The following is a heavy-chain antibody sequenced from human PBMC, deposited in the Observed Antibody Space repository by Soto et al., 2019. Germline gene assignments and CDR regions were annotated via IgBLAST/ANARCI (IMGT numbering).Heavy chain of an antibody. CDR3: ARSTPSGSYRIDY. J-gene: IGHJ4*02. V-gene: IGHV3-30-3*01. CDR2: ISYDGSNK. Sequence: QVQLVESGGGVVQPGRSLRLSCAASGFTFSSYAMHWVRQAPGKGLEWVAVISYDGSNKYYADSVKGRFTISRDNSKNTLYLQMNSLRAEDTAVYYCARSTPSGSYRIDYWGQGTLVTVSS. D-gene: IGHD1-26*01. CDR1: GFTFSSYA.